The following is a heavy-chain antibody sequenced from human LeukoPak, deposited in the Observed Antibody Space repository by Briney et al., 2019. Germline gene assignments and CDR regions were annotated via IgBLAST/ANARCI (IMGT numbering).Heavy chain of an antibody. CDR2: IYTSGST. J-gene: IGHJ4*02. Sequence: SETLSLTCTVSGGSISSGSYSWSWIRQPAGKGLEWIGRIYTSGSTNYNPSLKSRVTISVDTSKNQFSMKLSSVTAADTAVYYCASSTGSGSYYPLFDYWGQGTLVTVSS. V-gene: IGHV4-61*02. D-gene: IGHD3-10*01. CDR1: GGSISSGSYS. CDR3: ASSTGSGSYYPLFDY.